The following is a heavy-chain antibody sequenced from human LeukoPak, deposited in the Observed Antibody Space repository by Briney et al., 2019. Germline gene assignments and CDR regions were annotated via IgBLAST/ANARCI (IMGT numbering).Heavy chain of an antibody. D-gene: IGHD2-2*01. V-gene: IGHV1-8*01. Sequence: ASVKVSCKASGYTFTSYDINWVRQATGQGLEWMGWMNPNSGNTGYAQKFQGRVTMTRNTSISTAYMELSSLRSEDTAVYYCARGYYCSSTSCPGIFDPWGQGTLVTVSS. CDR3: ARGYYCSSTSCPGIFDP. CDR1: GYTFTSYD. J-gene: IGHJ5*02. CDR2: MNPNSGNT.